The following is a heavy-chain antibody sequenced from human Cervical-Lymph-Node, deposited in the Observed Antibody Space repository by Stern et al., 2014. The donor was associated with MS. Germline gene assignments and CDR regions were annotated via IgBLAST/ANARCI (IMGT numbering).Heavy chain of an antibody. Sequence: EVQLVQSGAEVKKPGDSLKISCKASGYTFTNYWIGWVRQASGKGLEWMGIIYPRDSDARLSPSFRGKVTISGAKSITTAYLQWSSLKASDTAMYYCARRGPAAEIDFWGQGTLVTVSS. CDR3: ARRGPAAEIDF. J-gene: IGHJ4*02. D-gene: IGHD6-13*01. CDR1: GYTFTNYW. CDR2: IYPRDSDA. V-gene: IGHV5-51*01.